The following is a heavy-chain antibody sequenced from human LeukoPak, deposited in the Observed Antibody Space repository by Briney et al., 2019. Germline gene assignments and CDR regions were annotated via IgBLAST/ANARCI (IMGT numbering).Heavy chain of an antibody. Sequence: PGGSLRLSCAASGFTFSIYDMSWVRQAPGKGLEWVSDISGSGCSTYYADSVKGRFTISRDNSKNTLFLQMNSLRAEDTAVYYCGKGWAVATIQCNFDYWGQGTLFTVSS. CDR3: GKGWAVATIQCNFDY. J-gene: IGHJ4*02. D-gene: IGHD5-12*01. CDR1: GFTFSIYD. V-gene: IGHV3-23*01. CDR2: ISGSGCST.